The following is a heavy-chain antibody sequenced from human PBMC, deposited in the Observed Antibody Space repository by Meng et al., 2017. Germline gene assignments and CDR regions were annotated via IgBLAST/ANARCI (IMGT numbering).Heavy chain of an antibody. CDR3: ARDAGHSTSGSYRGDLDS. D-gene: IGHD3-10*01. Sequence: VQWVESGGGVVQPGRSLRLSCAASGFSFSSYEMHWVRQAPGKGLEWVAVISYDGSYRYNADSVKGRVTVSRDNSKNTLYLQIDSLRADDTAIYYCARDAGHSTSGSYRGDLDSWGRGTLVTVSS. V-gene: IGHV3-30*03. CDR2: ISYDGSYR. CDR1: GFSFSSYE. J-gene: IGHJ4*02.